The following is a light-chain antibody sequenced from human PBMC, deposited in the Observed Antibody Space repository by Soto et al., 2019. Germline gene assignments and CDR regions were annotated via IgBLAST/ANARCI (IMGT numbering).Light chain of an antibody. CDR1: QTISTY. CDR3: HQSLSIPYT. CDR2: AAS. V-gene: IGKV1-39*01. Sequence: DIQMTQSPSSLSAAVGDRVTITSRASQTISTYLNWYQQKPGKAPKHLIYAASSLQSGVTPRFTGSGPGTDFALTISSLQPQDLAHSSWHQSLSIPYTFGQGTKLEIK. J-gene: IGKJ2*01.